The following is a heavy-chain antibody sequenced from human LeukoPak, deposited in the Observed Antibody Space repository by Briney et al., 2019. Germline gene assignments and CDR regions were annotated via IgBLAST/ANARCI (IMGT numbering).Heavy chain of an antibody. CDR1: GYTFISYG. D-gene: IGHD2-21*02. CDR2: ISGYNGNT. Sequence: ASVKVSCKASGYTFISYGISWVRQAPGQGLEWMGWISGYNGNTNYAQNLQGRVSMTTDTSTSTAYMELRSLRSDDTAVYYCARGLGVVTAQSEQPKPRYFDLWGRGTQVTVSS. V-gene: IGHV1-18*01. J-gene: IGHJ2*01. CDR3: ARGLGVVTAQSEQPKPRYFDL.